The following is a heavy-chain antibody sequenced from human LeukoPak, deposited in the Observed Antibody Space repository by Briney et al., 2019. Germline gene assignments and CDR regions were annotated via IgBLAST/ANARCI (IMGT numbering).Heavy chain of an antibody. Sequence: PSETLSLTCTVSGGSISSGSYYWSWIRQPAGKGLEWIGCIYTSGSTNYNPSLKSRVTISVDTSKNQFSLKLSSVTAADTAVYYCASQSVYCSSTSCSIDYWGQGTLVTVSS. J-gene: IGHJ4*02. D-gene: IGHD2-2*01. CDR1: GGSISSGSYY. CDR3: ASQSVYCSSTSCSIDY. CDR2: IYTSGST. V-gene: IGHV4-61*02.